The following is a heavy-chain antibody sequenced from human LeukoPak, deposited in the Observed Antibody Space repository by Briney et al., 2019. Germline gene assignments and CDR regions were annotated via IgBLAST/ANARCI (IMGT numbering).Heavy chain of an antibody. CDR3: ARTRITARDAFDI. Sequence: GESLKISCKGSGYSFTTYWIGWVRQMPGKGLEWMGIIYPGDSDTRYSPSFQGQVTISADKSTSTAFLQCSSLKASDTAIYYCARTRITARDAFDIWGQGTMVTVSS. V-gene: IGHV5-51*01. D-gene: IGHD6-13*01. CDR2: IYPGDSDT. CDR1: GYSFTTYW. J-gene: IGHJ3*02.